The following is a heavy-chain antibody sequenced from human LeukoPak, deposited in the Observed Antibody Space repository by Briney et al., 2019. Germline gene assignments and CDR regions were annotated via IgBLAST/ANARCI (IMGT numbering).Heavy chain of an antibody. CDR1: GFTFRNYG. V-gene: IGHV3-33*03. CDR2: IWYDGSDK. D-gene: IGHD6-19*01. Sequence: TGGSLRLSCAASGFTFRNYGMHWVRQAPGEGLEWVAVIWYDGSDKYYADSVKGRFTTSRDKSKNTLYLQMNSLRADDTAIYHCAKDHDSTGLYQDRDYWGQGTLVTISS. CDR3: AKDHDSTGLYQDRDY. J-gene: IGHJ4*02.